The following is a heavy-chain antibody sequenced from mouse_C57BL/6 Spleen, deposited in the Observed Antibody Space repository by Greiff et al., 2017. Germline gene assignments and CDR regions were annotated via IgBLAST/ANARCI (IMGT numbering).Heavy chain of an antibody. CDR2: ISYDGSN. CDR3: ASENSYYGSSYWFAY. J-gene: IGHJ3*01. CDR1: GYSITSGYY. Sequence: VQLKQSGPGLVKPSQSLSLTCSVTGYSITSGYYWNWIRQFPGNKLEWMGYISYDGSNNYNPSLKNRISITRDTSKNQFFLKLNSVTTEDTATYYCASENSYYGSSYWFAYWGQGTLVTVSA. V-gene: IGHV3-6*01. D-gene: IGHD1-1*01.